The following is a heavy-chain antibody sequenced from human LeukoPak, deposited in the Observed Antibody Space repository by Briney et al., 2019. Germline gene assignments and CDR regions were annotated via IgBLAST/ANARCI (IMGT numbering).Heavy chain of an antibody. V-gene: IGHV1-2*02. CDR3: ARDRRPPLWFRSAVDY. J-gene: IGHJ4*02. CDR1: GYTFTGYY. Sequence: EASVKVSCKASGYTFTGYYMHWVRQAPGQGLEWMGWINPNSGGTNYAQKFQGRVTMPRDTSISTAYMELSRLRSHDTAVYYCARDRRPPLWFRSAVDYWGQATLVTVSS. CDR2: INPNSGGT. D-gene: IGHD3-10*01.